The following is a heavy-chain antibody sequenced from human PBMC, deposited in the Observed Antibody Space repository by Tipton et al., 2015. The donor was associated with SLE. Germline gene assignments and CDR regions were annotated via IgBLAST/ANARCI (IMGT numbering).Heavy chain of an antibody. V-gene: IGHV3-30*12. CDR2: ISDDGSTD. CDR1: GFTFSSYG. J-gene: IGHJ5*02. Sequence: LRLSCAASGFTFSSYGMHWVRQAPGKGLEWVAIISDDGSTDYYADSVKGRFIISRDSSESTVFLQMNSLRAEDTAVYYCAREREVVVAIGCFDPWGQGTLVTVSS. D-gene: IGHD2-15*01. CDR3: AREREVVVAIGCFDP.